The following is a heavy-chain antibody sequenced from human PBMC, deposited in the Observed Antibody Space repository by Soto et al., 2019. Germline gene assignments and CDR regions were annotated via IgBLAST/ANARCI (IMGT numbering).Heavy chain of an antibody. CDR3: ASSSDIVLMVYANDAFDI. CDR2: IYYSGST. J-gene: IGHJ3*02. Sequence: SETLSLTCTVSGGSISSGDYYWSWIRQPPGKGLEWIGYIYYSGSTYYNPSLKSRVTISVDTSKNQFSLKLSSVTAADTAVYYCASSSDIVLMVYANDAFDIWGQGTMVTVSS. CDR1: GGSISSGDYY. D-gene: IGHD2-8*01. V-gene: IGHV4-30-4*01.